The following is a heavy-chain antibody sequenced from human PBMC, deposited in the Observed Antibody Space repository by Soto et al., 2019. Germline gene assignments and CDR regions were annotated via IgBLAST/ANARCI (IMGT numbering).Heavy chain of an antibody. Sequence: QVQLVESGGGVVQPGRSLRLSCAASGFTFSSYGMHWVRQAPGKGLERVAVIWYDGSNKYYADSVKGRFTISRDNSKNTLYLQMNSLRAEDTAVYYCATGKHEDGDYTPLDYWGQGTLVTVSS. CDR1: GFTFSSYG. CDR2: IWYDGSNK. D-gene: IGHD4-17*01. V-gene: IGHV3-33*01. J-gene: IGHJ4*02. CDR3: ATGKHEDGDYTPLDY.